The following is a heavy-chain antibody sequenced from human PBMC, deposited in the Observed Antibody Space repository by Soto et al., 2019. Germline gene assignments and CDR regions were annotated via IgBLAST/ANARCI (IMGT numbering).Heavy chain of an antibody. Sequence: ASVKVSCKASGYTLTSYAMHWVRQAPGQRLEWMGWINAGNGNKKYSQKFQCRVTITRYTSASTAYMELSSLRSEDTAVYYCAREALKYYYDCSGYYGPDPTNWFDPWGQGTLVTVSS. CDR1: GYTLTSYA. J-gene: IGHJ5*02. V-gene: IGHV1-3*01. CDR3: AREALKYYYDCSGYYGPDPTNWFDP. D-gene: IGHD3-22*01. CDR2: INAGNGNK.